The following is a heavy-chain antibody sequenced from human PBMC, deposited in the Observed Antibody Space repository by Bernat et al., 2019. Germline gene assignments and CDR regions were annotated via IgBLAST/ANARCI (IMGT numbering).Heavy chain of an antibody. CDR1: GFTFSSYA. Sequence: QVQLVESGGGVVQPGRSLRLSCATSGFTFSSYAMHWVRQAPGKGLEWVAVISYDGSNKYYADSVKGRFTISRDNSKNTLYLQMNSLRAEDTAVYYCAGEWARQLGYYYYGMDVWGQGTTVTVSS. CDR2: ISYDGSNK. D-gene: IGHD6-13*01. CDR3: AGEWARQLGYYYYGMDV. V-gene: IGHV3-30-3*01. J-gene: IGHJ6*02.